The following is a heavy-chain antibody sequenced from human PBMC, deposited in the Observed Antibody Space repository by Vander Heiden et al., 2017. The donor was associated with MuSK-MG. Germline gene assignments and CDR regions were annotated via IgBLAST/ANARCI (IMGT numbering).Heavy chain of an antibody. D-gene: IGHD3-16*01. CDR1: GGSISSNSYY. CDR3: AGARDTENLARGDFDV. V-gene: IGHV4-39*01. Sequence: QLQLQESGPGLVKPSETLSLTCTVSGGSISSNSYYWGWIRQPPGKGLEYIGTMSYSGLPYDNPALTSRGAISVDTSKSQFSPKLSSVTAADTAVYYCAGARDTENLARGDFDVWGRGTLVTVSS. J-gene: IGHJ2*01. CDR2: MSYSGLP.